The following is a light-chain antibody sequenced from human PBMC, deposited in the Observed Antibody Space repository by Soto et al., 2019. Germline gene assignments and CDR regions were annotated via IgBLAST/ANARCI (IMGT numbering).Light chain of an antibody. CDR3: ISYTSSSTYV. V-gene: IGLV2-14*01. CDR1: SSDVGGYNY. J-gene: IGLJ1*01. CDR2: DVS. Sequence: QSARTQPASVSGSPGQAITISCTGTSSDVGGYNYVSWYQQHPGKAHKLMIYDVSNRPSGVSNRFSGSKSCNTASLTISGLQAEDEADYYSISYTSSSTYVFGNGIKRTVL.